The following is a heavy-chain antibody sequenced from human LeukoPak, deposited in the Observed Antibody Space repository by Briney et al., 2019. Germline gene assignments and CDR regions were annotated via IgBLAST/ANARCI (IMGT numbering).Heavy chain of an antibody. J-gene: IGHJ4*02. CDR2: IFYSGST. CDR1: GGSISSFY. D-gene: IGHD4-17*01. CDR3: ARGGTVRTFDY. Sequence: PSETLSLTCTVSGGSISSFYWSWIRQPPGKGLEWIGYIFYSGSTNYNPSLKSRVTISVDTSKKQFSLKLTSVTAADTAVYYCARGGTVRTFDYWGQGTLVSVSS. V-gene: IGHV4-59*01.